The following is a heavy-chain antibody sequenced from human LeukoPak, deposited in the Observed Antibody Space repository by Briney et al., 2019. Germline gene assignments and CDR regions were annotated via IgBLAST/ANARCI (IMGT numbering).Heavy chain of an antibody. Sequence: GASVKVSCKASGYTFTSYGISWVRQAPGQGLEWMGWISAYNGNTNYAQKLQGRVTMTTDTSTSTAYMELRSLRSDDTAVYYCARGAVAGNYYYYMDVWGKGTTVTVSS. D-gene: IGHD6-19*01. CDR3: ARGAVAGNYYYYMDV. CDR1: GYTFTSYG. J-gene: IGHJ6*03. CDR2: ISAYNGNT. V-gene: IGHV1-18*01.